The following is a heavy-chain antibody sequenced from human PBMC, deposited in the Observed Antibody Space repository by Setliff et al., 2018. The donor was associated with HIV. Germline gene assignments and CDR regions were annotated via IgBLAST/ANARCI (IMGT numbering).Heavy chain of an antibody. Sequence: ASVKVSCKSSGGTFSSYAISWVRQAPGQGLEWMGGIIPMFDTPNYAQKFQGRVKITADESTSTAYMELTSLRSEDSAVYFCARPIKAAAGNDAFLVWGQGTLVTV. CDR1: GGTFSSYA. D-gene: IGHD6-13*01. CDR2: IIPMFDTP. V-gene: IGHV1-69*13. CDR3: ARPIKAAAGNDAFLV. J-gene: IGHJ3*01.